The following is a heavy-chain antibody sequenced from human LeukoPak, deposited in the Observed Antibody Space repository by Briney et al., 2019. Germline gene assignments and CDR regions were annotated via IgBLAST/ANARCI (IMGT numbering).Heavy chain of an antibody. D-gene: IGHD4-17*01. Sequence: PSETLSLTCAVSGYSISSGYYWGWIRQPPGKGLEWIGSIYHSGSTYYNPSLKSRVTISVDTSKNQFSLKLGSVTAADTAVYYCARRYDYGDLNWFDPWGQGTLVTVSS. J-gene: IGHJ5*02. V-gene: IGHV4-38-2*01. CDR2: IYHSGST. CDR1: GYSISSGYY. CDR3: ARRYDYGDLNWFDP.